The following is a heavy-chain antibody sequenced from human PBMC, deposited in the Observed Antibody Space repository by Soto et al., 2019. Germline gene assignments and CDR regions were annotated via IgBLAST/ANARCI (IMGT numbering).Heavy chain of an antibody. CDR1: GFIFSDNY. CDR3: ASARAGSGRSFDN. J-gene: IGHJ4*02. CDR2: ISSNSFTI. Sequence: AGGSLRLSCAVSGFIFSDNYMSWIRQAPGKGLEWVSYISSNSFTIYYADSVKGRFTISRDNAKNSLYLQMHSLRAEDTAMYYCASARAGSGRSFDNWGQGTLVTVSS. D-gene: IGHD1-26*01. V-gene: IGHV3-11*01.